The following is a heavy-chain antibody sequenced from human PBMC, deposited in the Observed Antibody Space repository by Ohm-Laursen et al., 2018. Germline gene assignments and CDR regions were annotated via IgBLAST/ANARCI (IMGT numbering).Heavy chain of an antibody. CDR3: ANVGGGQLRDH. CDR1: GFTFSSYG. J-gene: IGHJ4*02. CDR2: ISYDGSNK. V-gene: IGHV3-30*18. Sequence: SSLRLSCAASGFTFSSYGMHWVRQAPGKGLEWVAVISYDGSNKYYADSVKGRFTISRDDSKNTLYLQMNSLRADDTAVYYCANVGGGQLRDHWGQGTQVTVSS. D-gene: IGHD2-15*01.